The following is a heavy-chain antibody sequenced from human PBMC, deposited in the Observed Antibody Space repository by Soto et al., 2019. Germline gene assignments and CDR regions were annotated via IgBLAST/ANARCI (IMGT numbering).Heavy chain of an antibody. J-gene: IGHJ6*04. Sequence: GASVKVSCKASGGTFSSYAISWVRQAPGQGLEWMGGIIPIFGTANYAQKFQGRVTITADRSTSTAYMERSSLRSEDTAVYSCASRLRFLEWSHRGYYCMDVWGKGTTVTVSS. V-gene: IGHV1-69*13. D-gene: IGHD3-3*01. CDR1: GGTFSSYA. CDR3: ASRLRFLEWSHRGYYCMDV. CDR2: IIPIFGTA.